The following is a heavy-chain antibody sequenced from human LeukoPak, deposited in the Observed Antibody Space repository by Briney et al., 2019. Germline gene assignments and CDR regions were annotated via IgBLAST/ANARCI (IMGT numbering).Heavy chain of an antibody. CDR1: GGSFSGYY. D-gene: IGHD1-14*01. Sequence: SETLSLTCAVYGGSFSGYYWSWIRQPPGKGREWIGEINHSGSTNYNPSLKSRVTISVDTSKNQFSLKLSSVTAADTAVYYCARGPTWAGTDYWGQGTLVTVSS. J-gene: IGHJ4*02. CDR2: INHSGST. CDR3: ARGPTWAGTDY. V-gene: IGHV4-34*01.